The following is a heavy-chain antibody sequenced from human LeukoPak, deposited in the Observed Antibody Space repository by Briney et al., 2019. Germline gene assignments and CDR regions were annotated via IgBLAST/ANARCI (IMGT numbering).Heavy chain of an antibody. J-gene: IGHJ6*02. D-gene: IGHD2-2*01. CDR3: ARDVRYCSSTSCYYYGMDV. V-gene: IGHV4-59*01. CDR1: GGSFSGYY. CDR2: IYYSGST. Sequence: PSETLSLTCAVYGGSFSGYYWSWIRQPPGKGLEWIGYIYYSGSTNYNPSLKSRVTISVDTSKNQFSLKLSSVTAADTAVYYCARDVRYCSSTSCYYYGMDVWGQGTTVTVSS.